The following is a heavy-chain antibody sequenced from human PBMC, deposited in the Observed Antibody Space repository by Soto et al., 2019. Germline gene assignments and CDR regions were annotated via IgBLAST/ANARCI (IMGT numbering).Heavy chain of an antibody. CDR2: FDPEDGET. D-gene: IGHD6-13*01. Sequence: GASVKVSCKVSGYTLTELSMHWVRQAPGKGLEWMGGFDPEDGETIYAQKFQGRVTMTEDTSADTAYMELSSLRSEDTAVYYCATKGIAATGGWFDPWGQGTLVTVSS. J-gene: IGHJ5*02. CDR3: ATKGIAATGGWFDP. CDR1: GYTLTELS. V-gene: IGHV1-24*01.